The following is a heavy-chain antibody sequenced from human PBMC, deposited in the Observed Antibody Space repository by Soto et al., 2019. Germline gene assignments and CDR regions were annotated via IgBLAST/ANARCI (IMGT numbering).Heavy chain of an antibody. Sequence: PGGSLRLSCAASGFTFSSYAMSWVRQAPGKGLEWVSAISGSGGSTYYADSVKGRFTISRDNSKNTLYLQMNSLRAEDTAVYYCAKTEPQYYDFWSGYSGYFDYWGQGTLVTVSS. CDR1: GFTFSSYA. CDR2: ISGSGGST. CDR3: AKTEPQYYDFWSGYSGYFDY. J-gene: IGHJ4*02. V-gene: IGHV3-23*01. D-gene: IGHD3-3*01.